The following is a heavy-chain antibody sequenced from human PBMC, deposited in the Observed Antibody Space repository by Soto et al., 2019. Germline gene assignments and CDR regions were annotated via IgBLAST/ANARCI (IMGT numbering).Heavy chain of an antibody. Sequence: GASVKVSCKAYGYTFTSYGISWVRQAPGQGLEWMGWISAYNGNTNYAQKLQGRVTMTTDTSTSTAYMELRSLRSDDTAVYYCAGGVRGGIAVAANGFAPGGQETLVTVSS. V-gene: IGHV1-18*01. CDR3: AGGVRGGIAVAANGFAP. D-gene: IGHD6-19*01. CDR2: ISAYNGNT. J-gene: IGHJ5*02. CDR1: GYTFTSYG.